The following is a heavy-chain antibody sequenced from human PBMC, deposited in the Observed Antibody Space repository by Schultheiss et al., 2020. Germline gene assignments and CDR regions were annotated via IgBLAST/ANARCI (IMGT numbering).Heavy chain of an antibody. Sequence: GESLRLSCAASGFTFSSYAMSWVRQAPGKGLEWVSAISGSGGSTYYADSVKGRFTISRDNSKNTLYLQMNSLRAEDTAVYYCAKGKHYYDSSGYLCFYGMDVWGQGTTVTVSS. CDR2: ISGSGGST. J-gene: IGHJ6*02. V-gene: IGHV3-23*01. CDR1: GFTFSSYA. D-gene: IGHD3-22*01. CDR3: AKGKHYYDSSGYLCFYGMDV.